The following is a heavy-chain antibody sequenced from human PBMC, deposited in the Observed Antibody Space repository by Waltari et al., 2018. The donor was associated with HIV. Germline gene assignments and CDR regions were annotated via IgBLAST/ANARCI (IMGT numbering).Heavy chain of an antibody. CDR2: INHSGNT. V-gene: IGHV4-34*02. D-gene: IGHD4-17*01. CDR1: GGSFSGFY. CDR3: ARTPGVDYGDFYSYFDL. J-gene: IGHJ2*01. Sequence: QVQLQQWGAGLLKSSETLSLTCAVYGGSFSGFYWSWIRQTPGKGLEWIGEINHSGNTNYNPSLKSRVITSVDTSKNQFSLKLNSVTAADTAVYFCARTPGVDYGDFYSYFDLWGRGTLVTVSS.